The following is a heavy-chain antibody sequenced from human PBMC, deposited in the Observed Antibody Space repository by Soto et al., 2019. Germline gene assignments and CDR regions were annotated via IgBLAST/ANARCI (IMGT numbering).Heavy chain of an antibody. V-gene: IGHV3-23*01. D-gene: IGHD4-4*01. Sequence: VQLLESGGGLVQPGGSLRLSGAASGFTFNAYAMTWVRQAPGKGLEWVSAIGGSGGNRYYAASVKGRFTISRDNSKHTLDLQMSRLRVEDTAVYYCARVASDYINSVDHWGQGILVTVSS. CDR1: GFTFNAYA. CDR3: ARVASDYINSVDH. CDR2: IGGSGGNR. J-gene: IGHJ4*02.